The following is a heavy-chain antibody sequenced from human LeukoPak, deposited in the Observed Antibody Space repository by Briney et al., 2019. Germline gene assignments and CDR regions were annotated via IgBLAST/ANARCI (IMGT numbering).Heavy chain of an antibody. CDR2: IASDTGST. CDR3: ARGWNRPPGPNWFDP. J-gene: IGHJ5*02. Sequence: GASVTVSCTASGYTFINYGINWVRQAPGQGPEWMGWIASDTGSTNFAKKFQGRVTLTTDTSTSTAYMELRSLRSDDTAVYYCARGWNRPPGPNWFDPWGQGTLVTVSS. D-gene: IGHD1-1*01. CDR1: GYTFINYG. V-gene: IGHV1-18*01.